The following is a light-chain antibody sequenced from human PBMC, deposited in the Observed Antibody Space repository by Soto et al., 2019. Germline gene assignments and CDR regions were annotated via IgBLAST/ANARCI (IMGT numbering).Light chain of an antibody. J-gene: IGLJ2*01. CDR1: SSDVGGYNY. Sequence: QSALTQPASVSGSPGQSITISCTGTSSDVGGYNYVSWYQQHPGKDPKLMIYDVSNRPSGVSNRFSGSKSGNTASLTISGLQAGYEADYYGGSYPSSRTLVVFGGGTKGTVL. V-gene: IGLV2-14*01. CDR3: GSYPSSRTLVV. CDR2: DVS.